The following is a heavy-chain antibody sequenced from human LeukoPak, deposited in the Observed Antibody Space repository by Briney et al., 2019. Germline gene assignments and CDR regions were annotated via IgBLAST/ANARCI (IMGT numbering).Heavy chain of an antibody. CDR2: ISSSGGNI. CDR3: ARDTGWPYYFDY. J-gene: IGHJ4*02. D-gene: IGHD5-24*01. Sequence: GSLRLSCAASGFTFSDYYMSWIRQAPGKGLEWVSYISSSGGNIYYADSVKGRFTISRDNAKNSLYLQMNSLRAEDAAVYYCARDTGWPYYFDYWGQGTLVTVPS. V-gene: IGHV3-11*01. CDR1: GFTFSDYY.